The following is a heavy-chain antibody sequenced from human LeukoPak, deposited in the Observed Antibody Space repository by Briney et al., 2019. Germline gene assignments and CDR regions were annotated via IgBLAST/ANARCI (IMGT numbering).Heavy chain of an antibody. CDR1: GGTFSRYA. J-gene: IGHJ4*02. D-gene: IGHD3-22*01. CDR3: ARSEKYYYDSSGYSGYYFDY. Sequence: ASVKISSKASGGTFSRYAISCVRHAPGQGLEWMGGIIPIFGTANYAQKFQGRVTITTDESTSTAYMELSSLRSEDTAVYYCARSEKYYYDSSGYSGYYFDYWGQGTLVTVSS. CDR2: IIPIFGTA. V-gene: IGHV1-69*05.